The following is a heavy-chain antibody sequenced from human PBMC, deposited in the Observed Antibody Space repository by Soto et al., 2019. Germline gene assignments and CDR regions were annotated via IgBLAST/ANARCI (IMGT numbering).Heavy chain of an antibody. CDR1: GYTFTSYD. Sequence: QVQLVQSGAEVKKHGASVKVSCKASGYTFTSYDINWVRQATGQGLEWMGWMNPNSGNTGYAQKFQGRVTMTRNTSISTAYMEVSSLRSEDTAVYYCARCHGVAAGTTDFDYWGQGTLVTVSP. D-gene: IGHD6-13*01. CDR3: ARCHGVAAGTTDFDY. CDR2: MNPNSGNT. V-gene: IGHV1-8*01. J-gene: IGHJ4*02.